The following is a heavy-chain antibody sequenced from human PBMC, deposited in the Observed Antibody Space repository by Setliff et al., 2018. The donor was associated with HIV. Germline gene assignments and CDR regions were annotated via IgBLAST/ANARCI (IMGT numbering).Heavy chain of an antibody. J-gene: IGHJ4*02. Sequence: GASVKVSCKTSGYTFTDYFIHWVRQAPGQGLEWMGWINPKSGATNFAQKFQGRVTMTRDTSISTAYMELSRLRSDDTAVYYCARVWLYYYGSGPEAPFDYWGQGTLVTVSS. CDR3: ARVWLYYYGSGPEAPFDY. CDR1: GYTFTDYF. CDR2: INPKSGAT. D-gene: IGHD3-10*01. V-gene: IGHV1-2*02.